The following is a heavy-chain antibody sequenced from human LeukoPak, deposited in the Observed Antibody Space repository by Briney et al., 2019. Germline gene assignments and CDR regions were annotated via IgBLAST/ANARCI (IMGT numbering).Heavy chain of an antibody. CDR1: GFTFSDYY. V-gene: IGHV3-11*01. D-gene: IGHD3-22*01. CDR3: AKAITMIVRGAFDI. J-gene: IGHJ3*02. CDR2: ISSSGSTI. Sequence: GGSLRLSCAASGFTFSDYYMSWIRQAPGKGLEWVSYISSSGSTIYYADSVKGRFTISRDNAKNTQYLQMNSLRAEDTAVYYCAKAITMIVRGAFDIWGQGTMVTVSS.